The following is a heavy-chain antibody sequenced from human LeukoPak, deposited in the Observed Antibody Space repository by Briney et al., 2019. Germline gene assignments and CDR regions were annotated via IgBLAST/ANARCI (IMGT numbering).Heavy chain of an antibody. Sequence: PSETLSLTCTVSGGSISSYYWSWIRQPPGKGLEWIGYIYTSGSTNYNPSLKSRVTISVDTSKNQFSRKLSSVTAADTAVYYCARLHGNWFDPWGQGPLVTVSS. V-gene: IGHV4-4*09. CDR1: GGSISSYY. J-gene: IGHJ5*02. CDR2: IYTSGST. CDR3: ARLHGNWFDP.